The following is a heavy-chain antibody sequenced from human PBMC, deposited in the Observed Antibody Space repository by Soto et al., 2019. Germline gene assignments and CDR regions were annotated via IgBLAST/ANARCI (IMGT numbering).Heavy chain of an antibody. CDR1: GGTFSSYT. CDR2: IIPILGIA. Sequence: QVQLVQSGAEVKKPGSSVKVSCKASGGTFSSYTISWVRQAPGQGLEWMGRIIPILGIANYAQKFQGRVTITADKSPSTAYRELSSLRSEDTAVYHCARLGRGGVVTAIGSDYWGQGTLVTVSS. J-gene: IGHJ4*02. D-gene: IGHD2-21*02. V-gene: IGHV1-69*02. CDR3: ARLGRGGVVTAIGSDY.